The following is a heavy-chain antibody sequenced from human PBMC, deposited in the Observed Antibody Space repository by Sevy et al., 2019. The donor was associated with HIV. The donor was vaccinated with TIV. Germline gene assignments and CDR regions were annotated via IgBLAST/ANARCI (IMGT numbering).Heavy chain of an antibody. D-gene: IGHD5-12*01. V-gene: IGHV3-49*03. CDR2: ITRNSYEAYGGTT. Sequence: GGSLRLSCTTSGFTFDDYAMSWFRQAPGKGLEWVAFITRNSYEAYGGTTDYGASVKGRFIISRDDSKSIAYLQMSSLKTADTAVYYCTRGLATADTPEYYFDYWGQGTLVTVSS. CDR3: TRGLATADTPEYYFDY. CDR1: GFTFDDYA. J-gene: IGHJ4*02.